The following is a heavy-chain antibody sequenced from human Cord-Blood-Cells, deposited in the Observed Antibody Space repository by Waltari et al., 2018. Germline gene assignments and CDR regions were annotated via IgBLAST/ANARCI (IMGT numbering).Heavy chain of an antibody. D-gene: IGHD5-12*01. V-gene: IGHV1-8*03. CDR1: GYTFTSYD. CDR3: ARPGYSGYEGAFDI. Sequence: QVQLVQSGAEVKKPGASVKVSCKASGYTFTSYDINWVRQATGQGLEWMGWMNPNSGNTGYAQKFQTRVTITRNTSINTAYMELSSLGAEDTAVYYCARPGYSGYEGAFDIWGQGTMVTVSS. CDR2: MNPNSGNT. J-gene: IGHJ3*02.